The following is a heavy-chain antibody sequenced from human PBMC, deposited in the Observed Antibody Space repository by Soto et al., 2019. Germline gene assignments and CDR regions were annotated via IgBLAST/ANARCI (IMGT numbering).Heavy chain of an antibody. D-gene: IGHD6-19*01. CDR1: GFTFSSYG. V-gene: IGHV3-30*03. J-gene: IGHJ3*02. CDR3: ARSEQYQVFAFDI. CDR2: ITYAGSNK. Sequence: QVQLVESGGGVVQPGTSLRLSCAASGFTFSSYGMHWVRQAPGKGLEWVALITYAGSNKNYADSVKGRFTISRDNSKNTLYLQMNSLRHEDTAVYYCARSEQYQVFAFDIWGQGTMVTASS.